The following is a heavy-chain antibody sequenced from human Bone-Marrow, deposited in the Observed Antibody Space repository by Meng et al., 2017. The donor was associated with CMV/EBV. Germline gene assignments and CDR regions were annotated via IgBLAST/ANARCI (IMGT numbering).Heavy chain of an antibody. CDR1: GFTFSNFG. CDR2: ISGSGRST. Sequence: GESLKISCTAAGFTFSNFGMTWVRQAPGTGLEWVSGISGSGRSTYYADSVKGRFTISRDNSRSTLSLQMNSLRAEDTAVYYCARLMGERRIDAFDIWGQGTMVTVSS. D-gene: IGHD3-16*01. J-gene: IGHJ3*02. CDR3: ARLMGERRIDAFDI. V-gene: IGHV3-23*01.